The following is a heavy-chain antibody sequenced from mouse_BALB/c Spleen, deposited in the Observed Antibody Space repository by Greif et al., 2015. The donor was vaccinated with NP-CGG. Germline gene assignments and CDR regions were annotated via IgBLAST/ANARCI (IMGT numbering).Heavy chain of an antibody. D-gene: IGHD1-2*01. CDR3: ARSGVHYYEWFAY. J-gene: IGHJ3*01. Sequence: EVMLVESGGGLVQPGGSRKLSCAASGFTFSSFGMHWVRQAPEKGLEWVAYISSGSSTIYYADTVKGRFTISRDNPKNTLFLQMTSLRSEDTAMYYCARSGVHYYEWFAYWGQGTLVTVSA. V-gene: IGHV5-17*02. CDR2: ISSGSSTI. CDR1: GFTFSSFG.